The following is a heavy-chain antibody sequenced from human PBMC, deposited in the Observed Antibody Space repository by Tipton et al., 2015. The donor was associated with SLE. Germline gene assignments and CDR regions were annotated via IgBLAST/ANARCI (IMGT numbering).Heavy chain of an antibody. CDR2: IYYSGST. D-gene: IGHD1-1*01. Sequence: GLVKPSETLSLTCTVSGGSISSSSYYWGWIRQPPGKGLEWIGSIYYSGSTYYNPSLKSRVTISVDTSKNQFSLKLSSVTAADTAVYYCARQGTGDAFDIWGQGTMVTVSS. CDR1: GGSISSSSYY. CDR3: ARQGTGDAFDI. J-gene: IGHJ3*02. V-gene: IGHV4-39*07.